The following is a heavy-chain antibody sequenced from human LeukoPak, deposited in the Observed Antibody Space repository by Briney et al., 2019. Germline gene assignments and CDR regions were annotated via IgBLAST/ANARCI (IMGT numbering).Heavy chain of an antibody. CDR3: ARYSGSYYYPPAWDL. CDR1: GFTFSSHS. CDR2: ISSSSSII. D-gene: IGHD1-26*01. Sequence: GGSLRLSCAASGFTFSSHSMNWVRQTPGKGLEWISYISSSSSIIHYADSVRGRFTISRDDAKNSLYLQMDSLRADDTAVYYCARYSGSYYYPPAWDLWGQGTLVTVSS. V-gene: IGHV3-48*01. J-gene: IGHJ4*02.